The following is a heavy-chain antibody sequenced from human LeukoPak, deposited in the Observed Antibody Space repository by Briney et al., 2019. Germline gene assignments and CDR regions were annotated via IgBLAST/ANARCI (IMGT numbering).Heavy chain of an antibody. V-gene: IGHV3-23*01. CDR3: ARDEDYYDSSGYYH. J-gene: IGHJ5*02. CDR1: GFTFSTYA. CDR2: ISGSGGGT. D-gene: IGHD3-22*01. Sequence: GGSLRLSCAASGFTFSTYAMSWVRQAPGKGLEWVSAISGSGGGTYYADSVKGRFTISRDSSRNTLYLQMNSLRAEDTAVYCCARDEDYYDSSGYYHWGQGTLVTVSS.